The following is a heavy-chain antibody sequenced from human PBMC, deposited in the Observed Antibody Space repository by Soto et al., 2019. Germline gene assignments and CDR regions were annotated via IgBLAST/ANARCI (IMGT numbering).Heavy chain of an antibody. CDR1: GFTFSSYG. CDR3: AKDRGRTGSWGLYYYYGMDV. V-gene: IGHV3-30*18. J-gene: IGHJ6*02. D-gene: IGHD3-16*01. CDR2: ISYDGSNK. Sequence: QVQLVESGGGVVQPGRSLRLSCAASGFTFSSYGMHWVRQAPGKGLEWVAVISYDGSNKDYADSVKGRFTISRDNSKNTLYLQMNRRRAEDTAVYYCAKDRGRTGSWGLYYYYGMDVWGQGTTVTVSS.